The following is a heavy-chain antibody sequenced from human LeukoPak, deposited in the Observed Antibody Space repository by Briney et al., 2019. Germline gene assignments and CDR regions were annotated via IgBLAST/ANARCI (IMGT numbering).Heavy chain of an antibody. V-gene: IGHV3-30*02. J-gene: IGHJ3*02. Sequence: GGSLRPSCAASVFTFSSYGMHWVRQAPGKGLEWVAFIRYDGSNKYYADSVKGRFTISRDNSKNTLYLQMNSLRAEDTAVYYCAKDFQTWIQLWDDAFDIWGQGTMVTVSS. D-gene: IGHD5-18*01. CDR3: AKDFQTWIQLWDDAFDI. CDR2: IRYDGSNK. CDR1: VFTFSSYG.